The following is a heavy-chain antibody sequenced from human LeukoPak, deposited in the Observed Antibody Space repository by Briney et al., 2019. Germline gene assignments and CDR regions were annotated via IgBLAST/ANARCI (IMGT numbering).Heavy chain of an antibody. J-gene: IGHJ6*02. V-gene: IGHV1-58*01. Sequence: SVKASCKASGFTFTSSAVQWVRQARGQRLEWIGWIVVGSGNTNYAQKFQERVTITRDMSTSTAYMELSSLRSEDTAVYYCAAEAANDYGDYGFSYGMDVWGQGTTVTVSS. CDR3: AAEAANDYGDYGFSYGMDV. CDR1: GFTFTSSA. D-gene: IGHD4-17*01. CDR2: IVVGSGNT.